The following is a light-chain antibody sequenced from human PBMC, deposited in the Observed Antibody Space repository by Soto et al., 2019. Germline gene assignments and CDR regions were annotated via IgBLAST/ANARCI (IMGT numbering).Light chain of an antibody. J-gene: IGKJ2*01. CDR1: QSVSSSY. V-gene: IGKV3-20*01. CDR3: QQYGSSGYT. Sequence: EIVLTQSPGTQSLSPGERATLSYRASQSVSSSYLAWYQQKPGQAPRLLIYGASSRATGVPDRFSGSGSGTDFTLTISRLEPEDFAVYYCQQYGSSGYTFGQGTKLEIK. CDR2: GAS.